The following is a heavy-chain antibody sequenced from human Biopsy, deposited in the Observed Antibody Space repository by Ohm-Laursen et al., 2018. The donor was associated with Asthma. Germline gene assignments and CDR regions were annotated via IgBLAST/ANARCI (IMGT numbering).Heavy chain of an antibody. Sequence: PSDTLSLTCTVSGGSINIGDYYWSWIRQSPGKGLEWIGYIHNSGNTNYNPSLKSRVTISLDTSKNHFSLRLSFVTAADTAVYFCARGQGRGIQLWSLDPWGQGILVTVSS. CDR2: IHNSGNT. D-gene: IGHD5-18*01. CDR1: GGSINIGDYY. J-gene: IGHJ5*02. CDR3: ARGQGRGIQLWSLDP. V-gene: IGHV4-61*03.